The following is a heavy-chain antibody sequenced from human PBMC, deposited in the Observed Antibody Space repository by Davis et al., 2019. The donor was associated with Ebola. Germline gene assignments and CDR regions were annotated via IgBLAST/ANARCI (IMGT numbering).Heavy chain of an antibody. V-gene: IGHV1-46*01. Sequence: AASVKVSCKASGYTFITYYIHWVRQAPGQGLEWMGIINPSGGSTTYAQKFQGRVTMTRDTSTSTVYMELSSLRSEDTAVYYCARYSSSLLGYYYGMDVWGKGTTVTVSS. D-gene: IGHD6-13*01. CDR1: GYTFITYY. CDR2: INPSGGST. CDR3: ARYSSSLLGYYYGMDV. J-gene: IGHJ6*04.